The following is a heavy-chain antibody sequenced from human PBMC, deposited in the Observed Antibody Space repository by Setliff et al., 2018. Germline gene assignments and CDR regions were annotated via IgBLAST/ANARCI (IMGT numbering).Heavy chain of an antibody. J-gene: IGHJ4*01. D-gene: IGHD2-15*01. Sequence: SETLSLTCTVSDDSFTSSRYYWCWIRQAPWSGLEWIGSISYSWTPYYNASVESRVTISIDTSRNQFSLELRSVTVADTATYYCVRPGGTTVVARHFDYWGSGILVTVSS. CDR3: VRPGGTTVVARHFDY. CDR1: DDSFTSSRYY. V-gene: IGHV4-39*01. CDR2: ISYSWTP.